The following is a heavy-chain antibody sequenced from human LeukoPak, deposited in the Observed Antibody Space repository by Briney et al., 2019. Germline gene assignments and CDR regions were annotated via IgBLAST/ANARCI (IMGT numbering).Heavy chain of an antibody. V-gene: IGHV3-33*01. CDR3: ARGVGYYDSSGTIDC. Sequence: PGGSLRLSCAASGFTFSSYGMHWVRQAPGKGLEWVAVVWYDGSKKYSADSVKGRITISRDDSKNTLYLQMNSLRAEDTAVYYCARGVGYYDSSGTIDCWGQGTLVTVSS. J-gene: IGHJ4*02. CDR2: VWYDGSKK. CDR1: GFTFSSYG. D-gene: IGHD3-22*01.